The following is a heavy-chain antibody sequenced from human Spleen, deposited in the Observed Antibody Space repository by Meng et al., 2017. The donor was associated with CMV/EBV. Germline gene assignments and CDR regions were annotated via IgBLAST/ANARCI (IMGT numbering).Heavy chain of an antibody. V-gene: IGHV3-7*01. CDR1: GFTFSSHW. CDR2: INQDGSQK. D-gene: IGHD3-9*01. CDR3: ARDQRAYDILTGFHPDAFDI. Sequence: GGSLRLSCAASGFTFSSHWMTWVRQAPGKGLEWVANINQDGSQKNYVDSVKGRFTISRDNAKNSLYLQMNSLRAEDTAVYYCARDQRAYDILTGFHPDAFDIWGQGTMVTVSS. J-gene: IGHJ3*02.